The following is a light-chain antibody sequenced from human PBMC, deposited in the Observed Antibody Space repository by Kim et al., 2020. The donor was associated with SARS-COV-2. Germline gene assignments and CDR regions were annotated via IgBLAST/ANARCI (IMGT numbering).Light chain of an antibody. CDR3: QLWYSCPLV. CDR2: WDI. V-gene: IGLV3-9*01. Sequence: ALGQTARIPCGDNTIGSKSVNWYQPKPGQAPALVINWDIVRPSGIPVRFSGSNSGNTAPLTIRVAQAGDEADYYCQLWYSCPLVFGGGTQLTVL. J-gene: IGLJ3*02. CDR1: TIGSKS.